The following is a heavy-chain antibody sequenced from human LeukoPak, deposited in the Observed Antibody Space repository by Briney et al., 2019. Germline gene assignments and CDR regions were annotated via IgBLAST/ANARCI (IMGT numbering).Heavy chain of an antibody. CDR2: ISAYNGNT. V-gene: IGHV1-18*01. J-gene: IGHJ6*03. Sequence: ASVKVSCKASGYTFTSYGISWVRQAPGQGLEWMGWISAYNGNTNYAQKLQGRVTMTTDTSTSTAYMELRSLRSDDTAVYYCARGPLDSDYGRYYYYYYMDVWGKGTTVTVSS. CDR3: ARGPLDSDYGRYYYYYYMDV. D-gene: IGHD4-17*01. CDR1: GYTFTSYG.